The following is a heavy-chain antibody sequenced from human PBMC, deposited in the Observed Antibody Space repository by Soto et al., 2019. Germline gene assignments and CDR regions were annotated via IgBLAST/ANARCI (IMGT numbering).Heavy chain of an antibody. CDR3: ARDPDYDFWSGYYTLDY. V-gene: IGHV3-33*01. Sequence: GGSLRLSCAASGFTFSSYGMHWVRQAPGKGLEWVAVIWYDGSNKYYADSVKGRFTISRDNSKNTLYLQMNSLRAEDTAVYYCARDPDYDFWSGYYTLDYWGQGTLVTVYS. J-gene: IGHJ4*02. CDR2: IWYDGSNK. D-gene: IGHD3-3*01. CDR1: GFTFSSYG.